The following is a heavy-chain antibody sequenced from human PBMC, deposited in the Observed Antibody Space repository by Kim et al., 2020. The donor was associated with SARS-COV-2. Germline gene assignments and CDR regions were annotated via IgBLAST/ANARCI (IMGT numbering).Heavy chain of an antibody. CDR1: GYSFTSYW. J-gene: IGHJ4*02. CDR3: ARTGYAPYFFDY. CDR2: IDPSDSYT. D-gene: IGHD2-2*01. Sequence: GESLKISCKGSGYSFTSYWISWVRQMPGKGLEWMGRIDPSDSYTNYSPSFQGHVTISADKSISTAYLPWSSLKASDTAMYYCARTGYAPYFFDYWGQGTLVTVSS. V-gene: IGHV5-10-1*01.